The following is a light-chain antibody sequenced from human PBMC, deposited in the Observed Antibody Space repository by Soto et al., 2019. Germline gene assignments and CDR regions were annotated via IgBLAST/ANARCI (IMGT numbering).Light chain of an antibody. V-gene: IGKV1-39*01. CDR1: QNINTN. CDR2: DAS. J-gene: IGKJ2*01. CDR3: QQTHSPYI. Sequence: IQMTQSPSSLSASVGDRVTITCRASQNINTNLNWYQQKPGKAPKVLIYDASSLQSGVPSRFSRSGSGTDFILAIRTLQPEDFATYYCQQTHSPYIFGQGTKLAIK.